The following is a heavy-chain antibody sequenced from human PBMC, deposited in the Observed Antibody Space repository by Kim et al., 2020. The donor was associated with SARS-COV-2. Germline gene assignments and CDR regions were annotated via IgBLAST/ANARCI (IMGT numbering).Heavy chain of an antibody. CDR1: RYTFTDYF. CDR3: ARFETGYSSSWYSDF. Sequence: ASVKVSCKASRYTFTDYFIQWVRQAPGQGLEWMGWINPNSGRTNYAQKFQGRVTMARDTSISTAYMELNSLRSDDTAVYYCARFETGYSSSWYSDFWGQGTLVTVSS. CDR2: INPNSGRT. J-gene: IGHJ4*02. V-gene: IGHV1-2*02. D-gene: IGHD6-13*01.